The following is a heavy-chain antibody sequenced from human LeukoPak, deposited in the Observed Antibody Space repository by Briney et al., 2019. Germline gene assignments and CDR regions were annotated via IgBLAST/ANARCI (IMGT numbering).Heavy chain of an antibody. V-gene: IGHV3-21*01. CDR3: ARYDYGDSRPKVLWYFDL. CDR2: ISSSSSYI. J-gene: IGHJ2*01. D-gene: IGHD4-17*01. Sequence: GGSLGLSCAASGFTFSSYSMNWVRQAPGKGLEWVSSISSSSSYIYYADSVKGRFTISRDNAKNSLYLQMNSLRAEDTAVYYCARYDYGDSRPKVLWYFDLWGRGTLVTVSS. CDR1: GFTFSSYS.